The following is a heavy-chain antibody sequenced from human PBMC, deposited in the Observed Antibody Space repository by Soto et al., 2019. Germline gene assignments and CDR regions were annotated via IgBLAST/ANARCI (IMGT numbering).Heavy chain of an antibody. CDR2: IYYSGST. Sequence: SETLSLTCTVSGGSISSSSYYWGWIRQPPGKGLEWIGSIYYSGSTYYNPSLKSRVAISVDTSKNQFSLKLSSVTAADTAVYYCARQGIAAAVDYWGQGTLVTVSS. CDR3: ARQGIAAAVDY. V-gene: IGHV4-39*01. D-gene: IGHD6-13*01. CDR1: GGSISSSSYY. J-gene: IGHJ4*02.